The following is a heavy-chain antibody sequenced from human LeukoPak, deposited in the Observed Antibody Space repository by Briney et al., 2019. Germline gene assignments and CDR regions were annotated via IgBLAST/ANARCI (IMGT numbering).Heavy chain of an antibody. CDR3: ARRDSSGWYVFDY. CDR2: INAGNGNK. Sequence: ASVKLSCKASGYTFTSYAMHWVRQAPGQGLEWMGWINAGNGNKKYSHTFQGRVTITRDTSASTAYMGLGSLRSEDTAVYSCARRDSSGWYVFDYWGQGTLVTVSS. J-gene: IGHJ4*02. CDR1: GYTFTSYA. D-gene: IGHD6-19*01. V-gene: IGHV1-3*01.